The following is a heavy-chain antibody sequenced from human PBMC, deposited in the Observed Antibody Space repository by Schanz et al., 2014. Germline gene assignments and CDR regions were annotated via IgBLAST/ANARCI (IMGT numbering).Heavy chain of an antibody. D-gene: IGHD2-21*02. CDR1: GITFDDYA. J-gene: IGHJ4*02. V-gene: IGHV3-9*01. Sequence: EVQLLESGGALEQPGGSLRLSCAASGITFDDYAMHWVRQAPGKGLEWVSGISWNSGSIGYADSVKGRFTISRDDAKNSLYLQMNSLRPEDTALYYCAKVQTHTLYGGNSCFDYWGQGTLVTVSS. CDR3: AKVQTHTLYGGNSCFDY. CDR2: ISWNSGSI.